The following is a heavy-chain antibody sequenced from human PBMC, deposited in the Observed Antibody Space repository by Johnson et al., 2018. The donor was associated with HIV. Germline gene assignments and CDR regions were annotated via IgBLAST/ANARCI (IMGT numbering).Heavy chain of an antibody. CDR1: GFTFSDYY. D-gene: IGHD3-22*01. V-gene: IGHV3-11*01. J-gene: IGHJ3*02. Sequence: QVQLVESGGGLVQPGGSLRLSCAASGFTFSDYYMTWIRQAPGKGLEWVSYISANGNSIYYADSVKGRFTISRDNSKNTLYLQMNSLRAEDTAVYYCAKDRCYDSSGKSANLADDAFDIWGQGTMVTVSP. CDR3: AKDRCYDSSGKSANLADDAFDI. CDR2: ISANGNSI.